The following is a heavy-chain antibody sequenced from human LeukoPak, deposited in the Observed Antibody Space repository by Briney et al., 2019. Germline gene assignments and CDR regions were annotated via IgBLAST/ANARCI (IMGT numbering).Heavy chain of an antibody. CDR1: GYSISSGYY. D-gene: IGHD2-2*03. J-gene: IGHJ5*02. Sequence: SETLSLTCAVSGYSISSGYYWGWIRQPPGKGLEWIGSIYHSGSTYYNPSLKSRVTISVDTSKNQFSLKLSSVTAADTAVYYCARESGRMDIVVVPAATNRFDPWGQGTLVTVSS. V-gene: IGHV4-38-2*02. CDR3: ARESGRMDIVVVPAATNRFDP. CDR2: IYHSGST.